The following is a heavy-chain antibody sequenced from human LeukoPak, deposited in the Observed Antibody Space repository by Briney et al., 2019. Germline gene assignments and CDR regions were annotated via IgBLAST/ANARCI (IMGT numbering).Heavy chain of an antibody. CDR1: GGSFSGYY. J-gene: IGHJ6*03. CDR3: ARDDSGSYKYYYYYYYMDV. D-gene: IGHD1-26*01. CDR2: INHSGST. V-gene: IGHV4-34*01. Sequence: SETLSLTCAVYGGSFSGYYWSWIRQPPGKGLEWIGEINHSGSTNYNPSLKSRVTISVDTSKNQFSLKLSSVTAADTAVYYCARDDSGSYKYYYYYYYMDVWGKGTTVTVSS.